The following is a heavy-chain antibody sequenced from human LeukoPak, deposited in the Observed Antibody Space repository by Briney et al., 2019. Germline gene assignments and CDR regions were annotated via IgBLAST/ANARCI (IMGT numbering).Heavy chain of an antibody. CDR3: ARDGKGFDY. J-gene: IGHJ4*02. Sequence: SETLSLTCAVYGGSFSGYYWSWIRQPPGKGLEWNGEINHSGSTNYNPSVKSRVTISVDTSKNQFSLKLSAVTAADTAVYYCARDGKGFDYWGQGTLVTVSS. CDR2: INHSGST. CDR1: GGSFSGYY. V-gene: IGHV4-34*01.